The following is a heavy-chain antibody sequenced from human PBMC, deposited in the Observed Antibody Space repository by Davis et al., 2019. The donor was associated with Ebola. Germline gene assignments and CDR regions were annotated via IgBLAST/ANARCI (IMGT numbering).Heavy chain of an antibody. D-gene: IGHD5-18*01. J-gene: IGHJ6*02. CDR3: ARDGVDTHYYYYGMDV. V-gene: IGHV1-69*06. Sequence: AASVKVSCKASGGTFSTYTFSWVRQAPGQGLEWMGGIIPVFRTANYAQKFQGRVTITADKSTSTAYMELSSLRSEDTAVYYCARDGVDTHYYYYGMDVWGQGTTVTVSS. CDR2: IIPVFRTA. CDR1: GGTFSTYT.